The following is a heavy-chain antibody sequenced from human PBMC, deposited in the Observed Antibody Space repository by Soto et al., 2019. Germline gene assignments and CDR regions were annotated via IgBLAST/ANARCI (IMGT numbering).Heavy chain of an antibody. D-gene: IGHD5-12*01. CDR1: GGSIISYY. CDR3: ARAHSRDGYYWFDP. J-gene: IGHJ5*02. V-gene: IGHV4-59*01. Sequence: SETLSLTCTVSGGSIISYYWSWILQPPGKGLEWIGYIYYSGSTNYNPSLKSRVTISVDTSKNQFSLKLSSVAAADTAVYYCARAHSRDGYYWFDPWGQGTLVTVSS. CDR2: IYYSGST.